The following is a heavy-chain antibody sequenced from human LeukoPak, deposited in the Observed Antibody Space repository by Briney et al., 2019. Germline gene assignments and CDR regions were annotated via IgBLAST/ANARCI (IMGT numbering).Heavy chain of an antibody. V-gene: IGHV4-34*01. D-gene: IGHD5-18*01. Sequence: PSGTLSLTCAVYGGSFSGYYWSWIRQPPGKGLEWIGEINHSGSTNYNPSLKSRVTISVDTSKNQFSLKLSSVTAADTAVYYCARGGGYSYANGYFDYWGQGTLVTVSS. CDR3: ARGGGYSYANGYFDY. CDR1: GGSFSGYY. CDR2: INHSGST. J-gene: IGHJ4*02.